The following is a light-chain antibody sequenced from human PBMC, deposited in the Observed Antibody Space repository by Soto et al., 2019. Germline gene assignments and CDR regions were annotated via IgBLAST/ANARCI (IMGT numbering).Light chain of an antibody. J-gene: IGKJ5*01. Sequence: EIVMTQSPATLSVPPGERATLSCRANETINTKLAWYQQKVGQAPRLLIYDVSTRATNIPDMFSGSGSGTEFTITISSLQSEDSAIYYCKQYNNWHPITFGQGPRLEI. CDR2: DVS. V-gene: IGKV3-15*01. CDR3: KQYNNWHPIT. CDR1: ETINTK.